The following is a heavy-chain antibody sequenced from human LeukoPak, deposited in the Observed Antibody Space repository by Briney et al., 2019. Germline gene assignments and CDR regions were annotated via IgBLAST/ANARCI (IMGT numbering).Heavy chain of an antibody. V-gene: IGHV3-74*01. D-gene: IGHD5-24*01. CDR1: GFTFGSYW. Sequence: GGSLRLSCAASGFTFGSYWMHWVRQVPGKGLMWVARANLDGRSTSYAESVKGRFTISRDNAKFTVYLQMNSLRADDTAVYYCVRDVWGDRDGFFEYWGREPWSPSPQ. J-gene: IGHJ4*02. CDR3: VRDVWGDRDGFFEY. CDR2: ANLDGRST.